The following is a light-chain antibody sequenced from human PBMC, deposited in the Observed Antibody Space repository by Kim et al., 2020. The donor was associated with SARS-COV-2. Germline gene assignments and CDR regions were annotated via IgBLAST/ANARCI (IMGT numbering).Light chain of an antibody. CDR2: GAS. Sequence: CPGESATPSCRASQSVSSNYLAWYQQKPGQAPRLLIYGASSRATGIPDRFSGSGSGTDFTLTITRLEPEDFAVYYCQQYSSSPATFGQGTQVDIK. V-gene: IGKV3-20*01. CDR1: QSVSSNY. CDR3: QQYSSSPAT. J-gene: IGKJ1*01.